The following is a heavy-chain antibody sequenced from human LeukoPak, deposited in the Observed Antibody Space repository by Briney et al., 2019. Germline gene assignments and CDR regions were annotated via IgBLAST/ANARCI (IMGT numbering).Heavy chain of an antibody. D-gene: IGHD2-15*01. CDR1: GYTFTKYG. Sequence: ASVKVSCKASGYTFTKYGITWVRQAPGQGLEWMGWISCYNGNTNYAQKLQGGVTMTTDTSTSTAYMELRSLRSDDTALYYCGSGIAATFELYSDYWGQGTLVTVSS. J-gene: IGHJ4*02. CDR2: ISCYNGNT. V-gene: IGHV1-18*01. CDR3: GSGIAATFELYSDY.